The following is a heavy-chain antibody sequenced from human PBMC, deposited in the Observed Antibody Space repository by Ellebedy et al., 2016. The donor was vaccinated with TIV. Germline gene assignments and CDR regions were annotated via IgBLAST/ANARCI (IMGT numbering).Heavy chain of an antibody. CDR3: ASGLGVRRMNAFEI. D-gene: IGHD2-8*02. CDR2: INHSGSA. J-gene: IGHJ3*02. CDR1: GGSFSGYY. V-gene: IGHV4-34*01. Sequence: GSLRLSCAVYGGSFSGYYWSWIRQPPGKGLEWIGEINHSGSAYYNPSLKSRVTISVDTSKNQFSLRLTSVTAADTALDYCASGLGVRRMNAFEIWGQGTMVTVSS.